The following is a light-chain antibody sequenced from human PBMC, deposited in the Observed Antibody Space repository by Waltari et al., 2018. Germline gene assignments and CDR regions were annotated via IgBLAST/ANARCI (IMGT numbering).Light chain of an antibody. V-gene: IGKV3-11*01. J-gene: IGKJ4*01. CDR2: DTS. CDR3: QQRSSWPLT. Sequence: EIVLIQSPATLALSPGERATLSCRASQSVRNYLAWFQQKPGQVPRLLIYDTSNSGTGVPARFSGSGSGTDFTLTISSLESEDFAVYYCQQRSSWPLTFGGGTKVQIK. CDR1: QSVRNY.